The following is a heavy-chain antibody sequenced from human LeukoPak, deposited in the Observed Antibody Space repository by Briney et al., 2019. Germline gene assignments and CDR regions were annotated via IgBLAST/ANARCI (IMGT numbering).Heavy chain of an antibody. CDR3: AKADILTGYPSFDY. D-gene: IGHD3-9*01. CDR2: ISGSGGST. J-gene: IGHJ4*02. V-gene: IGHV3-23*01. CDR1: GFTFSSYA. Sequence: GGSLRLSCAASGFTFSSYAMSWVRQAPGKGLEWVSAISGSGGSTYYADSVKGRFTISRDNSKNTLYLQMNSLRAEDTDVYYCAKADILTGYPSFDYWGQGTLVTVSS.